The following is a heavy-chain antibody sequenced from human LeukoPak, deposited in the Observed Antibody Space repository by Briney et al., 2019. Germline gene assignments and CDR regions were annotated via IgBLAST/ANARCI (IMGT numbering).Heavy chain of an antibody. D-gene: IGHD5-12*01. V-gene: IGHV4-59*01. CDR1: GGSISTYY. CDR3: ARDRSGYDPNTYYYYYYMDV. Sequence: PSETLSLTCTVSGGSISTYYWTWIRQPPGKGLEWIGYIYYSGSTNYNPSLKSRVTISVDTSKNQFSLKLSSVTAADTAVYYCARDRSGYDPNTYYYYYYMDVWGKGTTVTISS. CDR2: IYYSGST. J-gene: IGHJ6*03.